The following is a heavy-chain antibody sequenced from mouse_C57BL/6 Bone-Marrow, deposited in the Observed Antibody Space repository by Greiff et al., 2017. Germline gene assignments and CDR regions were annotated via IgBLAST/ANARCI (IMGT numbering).Heavy chain of an antibody. D-gene: IGHD2-12*01. Sequence: VQLQQSGPELVKPGASVKMSCKASGYTFTDYSIKWVKQSHGKSLEWIGDINPYNDGTKYNQKFKGKATLPVDKSSSTVYLELSRLTSEDSAVYYCARADSYEVSWFAYWGQGTMVTVSA. J-gene: IGHJ3*01. CDR1: GYTFTDYS. CDR3: ARADSYEVSWFAY. V-gene: IGHV1-19*01. CDR2: INPYNDGT.